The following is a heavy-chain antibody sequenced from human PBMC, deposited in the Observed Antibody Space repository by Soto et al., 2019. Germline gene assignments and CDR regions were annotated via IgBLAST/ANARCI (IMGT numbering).Heavy chain of an antibody. J-gene: IGHJ4*02. CDR3: AKDSFYGSGSYGDY. D-gene: IGHD3-10*01. CDR1: GFTFSSYA. CDR2: ISGSGGST. Sequence: GGSLRLSCAASGFTFSSYAMSWVRQAPGKGLEWVSAISGSGGSTYYADSVKGRFTISRDNSKNTLYLQMKSLRAEDTAVYYCAKDSFYGSGSYGDYWGQGTLVTVSS. V-gene: IGHV3-23*01.